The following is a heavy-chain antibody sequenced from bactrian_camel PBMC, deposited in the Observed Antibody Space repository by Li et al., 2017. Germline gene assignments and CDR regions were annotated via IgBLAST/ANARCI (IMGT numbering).Heavy chain of an antibody. V-gene: IGHV3S53*01. J-gene: IGHJ7*01. D-gene: IGHD7*01. Sequence: HVQLVESGGGSVQPGGSLRLSCDAGLYRYNTECMAWFRQAAGKEREGVAAISREGGPTYADSVKGRFTITKDNAKNTLYLQMKSLKPGDTAMYYCAADEGGNWCRAPTLRFMDYWGKGTQVTVS. CDR2: ISREGGP. CDR1: LYRYNTEC.